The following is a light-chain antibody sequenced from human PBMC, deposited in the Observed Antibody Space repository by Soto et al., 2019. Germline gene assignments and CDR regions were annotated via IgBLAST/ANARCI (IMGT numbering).Light chain of an antibody. CDR1: SSDVGGYNY. J-gene: IGLJ1*01. V-gene: IGLV2-11*01. CDR3: CSYAGNGYV. CDR2: DVS. Sequence: QSALTQPRSVSGSPGQSVTISCTGTSSDVGGYNYVSWNQQHPGKAPKVMIYDVSKRPSGVPDRFSGSKSGNTASLTISGLQAEDEADYYCCSYAGNGYVFGTGTKLTVL.